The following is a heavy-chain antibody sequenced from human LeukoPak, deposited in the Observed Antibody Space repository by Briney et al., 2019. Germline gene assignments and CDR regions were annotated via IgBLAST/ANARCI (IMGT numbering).Heavy chain of an antibody. CDR1: GYIFTNYW. Sequence: GESLKISCQGSGYIFTNYWVAWVRQVPGEGPECMGIINPGDSETTYSPSFQGQVTISADKSISTAYLQWSSLKASDTAMYYCARQSYFGSGSYPFWGQGTLVTVSS. D-gene: IGHD3-10*01. CDR2: INPGDSET. J-gene: IGHJ4*02. V-gene: IGHV5-51*01. CDR3: ARQSYFGSGSYPF.